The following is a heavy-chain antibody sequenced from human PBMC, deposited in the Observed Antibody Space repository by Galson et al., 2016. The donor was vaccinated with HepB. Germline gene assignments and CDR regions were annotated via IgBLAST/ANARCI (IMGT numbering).Heavy chain of an antibody. CDR1: GGSIDNTHYY. D-gene: IGHD2-15*01. J-gene: IGHJ4*02. V-gene: IGHV4-39*01. CDR2: ISYSGRT. CDR3: ARQTLLEGMEGYYFDF. Sequence: ETLSLTCTVSGGSIDNTHYYWGWIRQPPGKGLEWIGTISYSGRTYYNPSLKTRVTISVDTSTNEFSLRLTSMTAADTAVYYCARQTLLEGMEGYYFDFWGQGTLVTGSS.